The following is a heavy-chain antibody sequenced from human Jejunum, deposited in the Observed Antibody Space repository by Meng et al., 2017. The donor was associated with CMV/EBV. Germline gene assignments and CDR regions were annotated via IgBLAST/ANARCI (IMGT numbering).Heavy chain of an antibody. Sequence: RPGPGPGLVKPSETLSLTCAVSGGSISTYYWSWIRQPPGKGLEWIGNNYYSGSTNYNPSLASRVTISVDSSKNQFSLKLSSVTAADTAVYYCARHQNGGTYPLDYWGQGTLVTVFS. CDR2: NYYSGST. D-gene: IGHD3-16*02. V-gene: IGHV4-59*08. J-gene: IGHJ4*02. CDR3: ARHQNGGTYPLDY. CDR1: GGSISTYY.